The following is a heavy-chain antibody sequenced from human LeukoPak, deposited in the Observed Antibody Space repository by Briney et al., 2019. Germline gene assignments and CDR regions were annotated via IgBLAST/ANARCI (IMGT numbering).Heavy chain of an antibody. CDR3: AKEPPSSGSYANFDY. V-gene: IGHV3-23*01. CDR2: ISGSGGST. J-gene: IGHJ4*02. CDR1: GFTFSSYA. Sequence: GGSLRLSCVTSGFTFSSYAMSWVRQAPGKGLEWVSAISGSGGSTYYADSVKGRFTISRDNSKNTLYLQMNSLRAEDTAVYYCAKEPPSSGSYANFDYWGQGTLVTVSS. D-gene: IGHD1-26*01.